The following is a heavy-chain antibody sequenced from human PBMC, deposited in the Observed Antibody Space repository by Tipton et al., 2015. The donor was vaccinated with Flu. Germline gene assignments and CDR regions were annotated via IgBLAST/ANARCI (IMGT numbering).Heavy chain of an antibody. D-gene: IGHD3-22*01. CDR1: GYTFTGYY. CDR2: INPNSGGT. CDR3: ARVVVDYGGGFDP. V-gene: IGHV1-2*02. Sequence: QLVQSGAEVKKPGASVKVSCKASGYTFTGYYMHWVRQAPGQGLEWMGWINPNSGGTNYAQKFQGRVTTTRDTSISTAYMELSRLRSDDTAVYYCARVVVDYGGGFDPWGQGTLVTVSS. J-gene: IGHJ5*02.